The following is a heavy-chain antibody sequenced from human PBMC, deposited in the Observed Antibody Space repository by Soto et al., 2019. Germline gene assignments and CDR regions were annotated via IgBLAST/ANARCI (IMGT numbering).Heavy chain of an antibody. Sequence: SETLSLTCTVSGYSISNGYYWAWIRQSPGKGLEWIGSVYQTVSTSYNPSLESRVTILVDIAKNHFSLRLNSVTAADTAVYFCAREKGHSNPFDFWGPGMLVTVSS. D-gene: IGHD4-4*01. CDR3: AREKGHSNPFDF. CDR2: VYQTVST. V-gene: IGHV4-38-2*02. J-gene: IGHJ4*02. CDR1: GYSISNGYY.